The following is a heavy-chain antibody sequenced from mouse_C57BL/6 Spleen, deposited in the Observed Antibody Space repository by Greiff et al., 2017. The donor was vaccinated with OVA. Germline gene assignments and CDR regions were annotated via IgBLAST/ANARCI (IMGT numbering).Heavy chain of an antibody. CDR1: GYTFTSYW. CDR3: APMTTVVAYGDYFDY. V-gene: IGHV1-64*01. D-gene: IGHD1-1*01. Sequence: QVQLQQPGAELVKPGASVKLSCKASGYTFTSYWMHWVKQRPGQGLEWIGMIHPNSGSTNYNEKFKSKATLTVDKSSSTAYMQLSSLTSEDSAVYYCAPMTTVVAYGDYFDYWGQGTTLTVSS. J-gene: IGHJ2*01. CDR2: IHPNSGST.